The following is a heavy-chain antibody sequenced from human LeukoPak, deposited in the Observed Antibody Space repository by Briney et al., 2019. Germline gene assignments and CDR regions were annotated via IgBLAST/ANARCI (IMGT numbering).Heavy chain of an antibody. V-gene: IGHV3-48*03. CDR3: ARPLGYSGSGSYYAY. CDR1: GFTFSSYE. CDR2: ISTGGDTI. J-gene: IGHJ4*02. D-gene: IGHD3-10*01. Sequence: PGGSLRLSCEASGFTFSSYEMSWVRQAPGKGLEGVSYISTGGDTIHYADSVKGRFTISRDNAKKSLYLQMNSLRAEDTAVYYCARPLGYSGSGSYYAYWGQGTLVTVSA.